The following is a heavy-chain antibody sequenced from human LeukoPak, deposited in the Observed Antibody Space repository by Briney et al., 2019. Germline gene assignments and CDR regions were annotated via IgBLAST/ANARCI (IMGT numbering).Heavy chain of an antibody. Sequence: LSLHCPCSGGFLSTCNYYLGWIRQPPGVRLEGIGGNYYSGNTYYNPSLKSRLTISIDTSKNQFSLKLSSVTAADTAVYYCARTPRGYCSSTSCNVGAFDIWGQGTMVTVSS. V-gene: IGHV4-39*07. CDR2: NYYSGNT. CDR1: GGFLSTCNYY. CDR3: ARTPRGYCSSTSCNVGAFDI. D-gene: IGHD2-2*01. J-gene: IGHJ3*02.